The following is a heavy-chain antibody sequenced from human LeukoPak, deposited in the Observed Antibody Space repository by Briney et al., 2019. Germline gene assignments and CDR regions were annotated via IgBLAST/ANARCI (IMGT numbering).Heavy chain of an antibody. V-gene: IGHV3-21*01. CDR2: ISRSSYYI. D-gene: IGHD5/OR15-5a*01. J-gene: IGHJ6*03. CDR3: ARDPPLVSGPVYYYYYMDV. Sequence: RSGGSLRLSCAASGFTFSSYWMSWVRQAPGKGLEWVSSISRSSYYIYYTDSVKGRFTISRDNAKNSLYLQMNSLRAEDTAVYYCARDPPLVSGPVYYYYYMDVWGKGTTVTVSS. CDR1: GFTFSSYW.